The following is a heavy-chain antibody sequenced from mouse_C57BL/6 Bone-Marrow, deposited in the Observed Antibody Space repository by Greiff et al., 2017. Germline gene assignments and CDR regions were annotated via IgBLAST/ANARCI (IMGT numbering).Heavy chain of an antibody. D-gene: IGHD1-1*01. Sequence: EVQLVESGGDLVKPGGSLKLSCAASGFTFSSYGMSWVRQTPDKRLEWVATISSGGSYTYYPDSVKGRFTISRDNAKNTLYLQMSSLKSDDTAMYYCARRYYYGRGRYFDVWGTGTTVTVSS. J-gene: IGHJ1*03. CDR3: ARRYYYGRGRYFDV. CDR1: GFTFSSYG. V-gene: IGHV5-6*01. CDR2: ISSGGSYT.